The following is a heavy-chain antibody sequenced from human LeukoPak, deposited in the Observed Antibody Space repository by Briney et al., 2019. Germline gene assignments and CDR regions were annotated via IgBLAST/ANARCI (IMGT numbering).Heavy chain of an antibody. Sequence: GGSLRLSCAASGFTFSSYAMSWVRQAPGKGLEWVSGISGSGGTTYYADSVKGRFTISRDNSKNTLYLQINSLRAEDTAVYYCAKDQDYYGSGSYYSPKFSSDYWGQGTLVTVSS. J-gene: IGHJ4*02. D-gene: IGHD3-10*01. CDR3: AKDQDYYGSGSYYSPKFSSDY. V-gene: IGHV3-23*01. CDR1: GFTFSSYA. CDR2: ISGSGGTT.